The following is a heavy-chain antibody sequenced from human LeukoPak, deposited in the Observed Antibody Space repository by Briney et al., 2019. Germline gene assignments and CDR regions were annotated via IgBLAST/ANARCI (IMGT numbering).Heavy chain of an antibody. CDR1: GDTLTSYY. D-gene: IGHD3-22*01. V-gene: IGHV1-46*01. CDR2: INPSGYRT. CDR3: AGYYYDSSGYFYAFDI. J-gene: IGHJ3*02. Sequence: ASVKVSCKASGDTLTSYYMHWVRQAPGQGLEWMGIINPSGYRTSYAQKFQGRVTMTRDTSTNTVYMELSSLRSEDTAVYYCAGYYYDSSGYFYAFDIWGQGTMVTVSS.